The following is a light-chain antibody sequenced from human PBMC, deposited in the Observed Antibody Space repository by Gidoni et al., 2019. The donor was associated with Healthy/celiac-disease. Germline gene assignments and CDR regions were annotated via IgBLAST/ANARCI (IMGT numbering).Light chain of an antibody. V-gene: IGLV1-40*01. J-gene: IGLJ2*01. CDR1: SSNIGAGYD. CDR2: GNS. CDR3: QSYDSSLSVVV. Sequence: QSVLTQPPSVSGAPGPRGTISCTGSSSNIGAGYDVPWYQQLPGTAPKLLIYGNSNRPSGVPDRFSGSKSGTSASLAITGLQAEDEADYYCQSYDSSLSVVVFGGGTKLTVL.